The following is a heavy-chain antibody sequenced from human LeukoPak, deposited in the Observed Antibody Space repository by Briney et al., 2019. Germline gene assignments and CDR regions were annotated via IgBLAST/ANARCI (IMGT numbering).Heavy chain of an antibody. CDR2: IYYSGST. Sequence: PSETLSLTCTVSGGSISSSSYYWGWIRQPPGKGLEWIGSIYYSGSTYYNPSLKSRVTISVDTSKNQFSLKLSSVTAADTAVYYCARHVEYDILTGYYTLANWSDPWGQGTLVTVSS. D-gene: IGHD3-9*01. J-gene: IGHJ5*02. V-gene: IGHV4-39*01. CDR3: ARHVEYDILTGYYTLANWSDP. CDR1: GGSISSSSYY.